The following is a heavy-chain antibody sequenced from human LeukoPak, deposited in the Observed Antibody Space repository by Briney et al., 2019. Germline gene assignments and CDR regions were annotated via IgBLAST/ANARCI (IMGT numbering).Heavy chain of an antibody. J-gene: IGHJ4*02. D-gene: IGHD1-1*01. V-gene: IGHV4-59*08. CDR3: AKLRAVQLALYDY. CDR2: LYYSGRT. CDR1: GGSISSYS. Sequence: PSETLSLTCTVSGGSISSYSWSWIRQPPGKGLEWIGYLYYSGRTHSNPSLNSRVTISEDTSKNQFSLSLSSVTAADTAVYYCAKLRAVQLALYDYWGQGIPVIVSS.